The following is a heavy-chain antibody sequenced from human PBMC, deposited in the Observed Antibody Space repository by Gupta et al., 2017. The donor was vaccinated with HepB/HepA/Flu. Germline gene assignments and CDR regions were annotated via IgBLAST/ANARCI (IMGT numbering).Heavy chain of an antibody. J-gene: IGHJ4*02. CDR1: GFTFSSYA. D-gene: IGHD1-26*01. Sequence: QVQLVESGGGVVQPGRSLRLSCAASGFTFSSYAMHWVRQAPGKGLEWVAVISYDGSNKYYADSVKGRFTISRDNSKNTLYLQMNSLRAEDTAVYYCARDWEIVGATTCMDYWGQGTLVTVSS. CDR3: ARDWEIVGATTCMDY. V-gene: IGHV3-30-3*01. CDR2: ISYDGSNK.